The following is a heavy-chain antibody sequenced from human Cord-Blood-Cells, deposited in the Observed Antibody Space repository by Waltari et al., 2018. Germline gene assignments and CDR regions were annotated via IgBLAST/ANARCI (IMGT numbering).Heavy chain of an antibody. Sequence: QVQLQESGPGLVKPSETLSLTCAVSGYSISSGYYWGWIRQPPGKGLEWIGRIYHSGSTYYNPALKSRVTISVDTSKNQFSLKLSSVTAADTAVYYCARDEGETMVRGGSSFDYWGQGTLVTVSS. CDR2: IYHSGST. V-gene: IGHV4-38-2*02. CDR3: ARDEGETMVRGGSSFDY. CDR1: GYSISSGYY. J-gene: IGHJ4*02. D-gene: IGHD3-10*01.